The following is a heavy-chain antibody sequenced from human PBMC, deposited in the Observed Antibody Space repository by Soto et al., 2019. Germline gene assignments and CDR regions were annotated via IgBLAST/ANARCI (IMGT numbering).Heavy chain of an antibody. CDR1: GFTFSSYW. D-gene: IGHD3-22*01. J-gene: IGHJ4*02. CDR3: ARPRYDSTGTPFDH. V-gene: IGHV3-74*01. CDR2: INTDGGST. Sequence: GGSLRLACAASGFTFSSYWLHWVRQAPGKGLVWVSGINTDGGSTDYADSVKGRFIISRDNAKNTLYLQMNSLRAEDTAVYYCARPRYDSTGTPFDHWGLGTLVTVSS.